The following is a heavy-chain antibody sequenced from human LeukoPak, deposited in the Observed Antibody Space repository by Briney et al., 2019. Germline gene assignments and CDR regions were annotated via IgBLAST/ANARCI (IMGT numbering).Heavy chain of an antibody. J-gene: IGHJ3*02. CDR3: AKDSSSSFDAFDI. CDR1: GFTFSSYG. CDR2: IWYDGSNK. Sequence: GGSLRLSCAASGFTFSSYGMHWVRQAPGKGLEWVAVIWYDGSNKYYADSVKGRFTISRDNSKNTLYLQMNSLRAEDTAVYYCAKDSSSSFDAFDIWGQGTMVTVSS. D-gene: IGHD6-6*01. V-gene: IGHV3-33*06.